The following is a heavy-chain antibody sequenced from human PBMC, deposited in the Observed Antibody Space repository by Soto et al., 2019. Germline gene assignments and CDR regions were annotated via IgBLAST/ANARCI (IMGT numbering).Heavy chain of an antibody. CDR1: GYSFTTFW. J-gene: IGHJ3*01. Sequence: XESLKISWNVCGYSFTTFWISWVLHMAEKGLEWMGRLDPADSFTNYSPSFQGHVTISVDKSINTAYLQWSGLKASDTAIYYCARHLYDNRNYLDALDVWGQGTMVTVSS. V-gene: IGHV5-10-1*01. D-gene: IGHD3-22*01. CDR3: ARHLYDNRNYLDALDV. CDR2: LDPADSFT.